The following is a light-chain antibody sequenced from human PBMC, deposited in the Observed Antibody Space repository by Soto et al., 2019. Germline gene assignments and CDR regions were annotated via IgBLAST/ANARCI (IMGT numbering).Light chain of an antibody. CDR1: SSDVGAYNY. J-gene: IGLJ2*01. V-gene: IGLV2-8*01. Sequence: QSALTQPPSASGSPGQSVTISCTGTSSDVGAYNYVSWYQQHPGKAPKLMIYEVSKRPSGVPDRFSGSKSGNTASLAISGLQAEDEAAYYCSSYSRSSIPVFGGGTKVTVL. CDR2: EVS. CDR3: SSYSRSSIPV.